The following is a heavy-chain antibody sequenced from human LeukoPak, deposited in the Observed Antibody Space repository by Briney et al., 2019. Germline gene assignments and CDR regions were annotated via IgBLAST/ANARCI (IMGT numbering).Heavy chain of an antibody. D-gene: IGHD6-19*01. Sequence: SETLSLTCAVYGGSFSGYYWSWIRQPPGKGLEWIGEINHSGSTNYNPSLKSRVTISVDTSKNQFSLKLSSVTAADTAVYYCARATAVASWRYWGQGTLVTVSS. J-gene: IGHJ4*02. CDR3: ARATAVASWRY. CDR1: GGSFSGYY. V-gene: IGHV4-34*01. CDR2: INHSGST.